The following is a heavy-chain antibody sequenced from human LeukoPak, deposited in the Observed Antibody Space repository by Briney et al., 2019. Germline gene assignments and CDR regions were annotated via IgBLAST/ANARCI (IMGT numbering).Heavy chain of an antibody. Sequence: SETLSLTCIVSGGXIRRSNYYWGWIRQPPGRGLEWIGSIYYSGSTYYNPSLKSRVTISVDTSKNQFSLKLLSVTAADTAVYYCAEGLYSSSQFDCWGQGTLVTVSS. CDR2: IYYSGST. J-gene: IGHJ4*02. CDR3: AEGLYSSSQFDC. D-gene: IGHD6-6*01. V-gene: IGHV4-39*01. CDR1: GGXIRRSNYY.